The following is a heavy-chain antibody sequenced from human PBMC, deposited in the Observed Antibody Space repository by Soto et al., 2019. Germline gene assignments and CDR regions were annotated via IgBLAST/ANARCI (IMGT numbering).Heavy chain of an antibody. Sequence: VQLQESGPGLVKPSETLSLTCTVSGGSISDYYWSWIRQPPGKGLEWIGYIYYSGTTNYNPSLKSRVTISVDTSKNQFSLKLSSVTAADTAVYYCAREPHDGDYKIVDAFDIWGQGTMVTVSS. CDR2: IYYSGTT. CDR1: GGSISDYY. V-gene: IGHV4-59*01. CDR3: AREPHDGDYKIVDAFDI. D-gene: IGHD4-17*01. J-gene: IGHJ3*02.